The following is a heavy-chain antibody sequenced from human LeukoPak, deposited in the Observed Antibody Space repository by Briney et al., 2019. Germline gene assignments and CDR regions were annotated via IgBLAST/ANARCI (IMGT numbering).Heavy chain of an antibody. J-gene: IGHJ4*02. D-gene: IGHD3-22*01. V-gene: IGHV6-1*01. CDR1: GDSFSSNSAA. CDR2: TYYRSKWHN. CDR3: ARIVGGQVDC. Sequence: SQTLSLTCAISGDSFSSNSAAWNWLRQSPSRGLEWLGSTYYRSKWHNDYAVSVKSGITIKPDTSKNQFSLQLNSVTPEDTAVYYCARIVGGQVDCWGQGTLVTVSS.